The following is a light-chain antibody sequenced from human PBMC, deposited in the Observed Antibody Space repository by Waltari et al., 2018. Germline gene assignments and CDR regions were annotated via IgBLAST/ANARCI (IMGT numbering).Light chain of an antibody. V-gene: IGLV2-14*01. CDR1: SSDVGGYNY. Sequence: QSALTQPASVSGSPGQSITISCTGTSSDVGGYNYVSWYQQHPGKAPKLMIFDVTKRPSGVSNRLSGSKSGNTASLTISGLQAEDEADYYCCSYTSSNTYVFGTGTKLTVL. CDR3: CSYTSSNTYV. J-gene: IGLJ1*01. CDR2: DVT.